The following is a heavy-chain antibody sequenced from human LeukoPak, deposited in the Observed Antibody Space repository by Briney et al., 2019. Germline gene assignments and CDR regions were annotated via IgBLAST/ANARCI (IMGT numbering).Heavy chain of an antibody. CDR3: TRESGAFSPFGF. J-gene: IGHJ4*02. CDR1: GVSIRTTNW. CDR2: VHLSGAS. D-gene: IGHD1-26*01. Sequence: SGTLSLTCAVSGVSIRTTNWWSWVREPPGKGLEGFGEVHLSGASNYNTSLKSRVNMSIDKSKNPLSLELTSVTAADTAIYYCTRESGAFSPFGFWGQGTMVTVSS. V-gene: IGHV4-4*02.